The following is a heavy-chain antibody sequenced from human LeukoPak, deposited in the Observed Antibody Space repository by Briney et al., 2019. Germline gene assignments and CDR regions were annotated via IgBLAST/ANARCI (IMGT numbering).Heavy chain of an antibody. Sequence: GGSLRLSCAASRFTFSSYWMHWVRQAPGKGLVWVSHINGDGSSTGYADSVKGRFTISRDNAKNTLYLQMNSLRAEDTAVYYCARFGGSNSSSWLDYYYYMDVWGKGTTVTVSS. V-gene: IGHV3-74*01. D-gene: IGHD6-13*01. CDR1: RFTFSSYW. CDR2: INGDGSST. CDR3: ARFGGSNSSSWLDYYYYMDV. J-gene: IGHJ6*03.